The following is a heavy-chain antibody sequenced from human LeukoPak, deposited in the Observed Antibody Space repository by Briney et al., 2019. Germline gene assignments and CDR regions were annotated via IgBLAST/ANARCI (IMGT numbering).Heavy chain of an antibody. V-gene: IGHV4-39*07. D-gene: IGHD6-13*01. CDR1: GGSISSSSYY. J-gene: IGHJ6*02. Sequence: SSGTLSLTCTVSGGSISSSSYYWGWIRQPPGKGLEWIGSIYYSGSTYYNPSLKSRVTISVDTSKNQFSLKLSSVTAADTAVYYCARKRGDIAAAGTPLLDYYYYGMDVWGQGTTVTVSS. CDR2: IYYSGST. CDR3: ARKRGDIAAAGTPLLDYYYYGMDV.